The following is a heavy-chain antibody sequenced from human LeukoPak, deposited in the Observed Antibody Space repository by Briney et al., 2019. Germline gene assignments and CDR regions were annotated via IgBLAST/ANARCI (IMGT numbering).Heavy chain of an antibody. D-gene: IGHD3-16*01. J-gene: IGHJ5*02. CDR2: IYYSGST. CDR1: GGSISSYY. CDR3: ARARRDLSGGWFDP. Sequence: SETLSLTCTVSGGSISSYYWSWIRQPPGKGLEWIGYIYYSGSTNYNPSLKSRVTISVDTSKNQFSLKLSSVTAADTAVYYCARARRDLSGGWFDPWGQGTLVTVFS. V-gene: IGHV4-59*12.